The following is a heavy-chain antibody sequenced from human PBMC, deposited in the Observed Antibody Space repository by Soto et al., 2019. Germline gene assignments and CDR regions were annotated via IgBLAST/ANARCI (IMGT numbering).Heavy chain of an antibody. CDR3: ARAHGPSLGSCLDL. J-gene: IGHJ5*02. CDR2: IWYDGGSE. V-gene: IGHV3-33*01. CDR1: GFTFSAYG. D-gene: IGHD2-2*01. Sequence: QVQLVESGGGVVQPGRSLRLSCAASGFTFSAYGMHWVRQAPGEGLEWVAVIWYDGGSEYYADSVEGRVTVSRDNAKNTVYLHMNTLRGDDTAVYYCARAHGPSLGSCLDLWGQGTLVTVSA.